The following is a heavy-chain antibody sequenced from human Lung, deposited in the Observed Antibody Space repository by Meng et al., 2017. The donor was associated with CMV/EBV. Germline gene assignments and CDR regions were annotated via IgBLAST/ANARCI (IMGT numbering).Heavy chain of an antibody. J-gene: IGHJ4*02. D-gene: IGHD3-16*02. CDR1: RSFCCAVDDY. V-gene: IGHV4-30-4*08. Sequence: VLRRVPRAGPVWPSRALPLTCTVFRSFCCAVDDYWTWGRQLPGMGLELMGYIYYTGNTYYNPSLKSRVTISVDTSKNQFSLRLSSETAADTAVNYCARGGAVIGDAGDHFGYWCRETLVTVSS. CDR2: IYYTGNT. CDR3: ARGGAVIGDAGDHFGY.